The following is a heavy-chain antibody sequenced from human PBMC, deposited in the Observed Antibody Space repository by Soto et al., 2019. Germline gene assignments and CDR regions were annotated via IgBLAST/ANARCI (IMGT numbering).Heavy chain of an antibody. CDR3: ASTPRGYDYGESYWYFDL. CDR2: IYYSGST. J-gene: IGHJ2*01. Sequence: QVQLQESGPGLVKPSQTLSLTCTVSGGSISSGGYYWSWIRQHPGKGLEWLGYIYYSGSTYYNPSLKSRVTITGDTSKNQCSLKLGSVTAADTAVYYCASTPRGYDYGESYWYFDLWGRGTLVTVSS. D-gene: IGHD4-17*01. V-gene: IGHV4-31*03. CDR1: GGSISSGGYY.